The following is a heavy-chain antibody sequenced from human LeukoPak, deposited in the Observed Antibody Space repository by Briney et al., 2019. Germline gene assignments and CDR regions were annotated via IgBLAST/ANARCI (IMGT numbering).Heavy chain of an antibody. J-gene: IGHJ5*02. CDR2: INPSGGST. CDR3: ARSMVRGVIRYWFDP. Sequence: GASVKVSCKASGYTFTSYYMHWVRQAPGQGLEWMGIINPSGGSTSYAQKFQGRVTMTRDTSTSTVYMELSSLRSEDTAVYYCARSMVRGVIRYWFDPWGQGTLVTVSS. CDR1: GYTFTSYY. D-gene: IGHD3-10*01. V-gene: IGHV1-46*01.